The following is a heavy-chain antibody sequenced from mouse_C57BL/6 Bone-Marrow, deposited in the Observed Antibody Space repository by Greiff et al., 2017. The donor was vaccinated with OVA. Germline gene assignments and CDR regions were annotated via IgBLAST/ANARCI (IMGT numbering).Heavy chain of an antibody. CDR3: TRDYGSSPWYFDV. J-gene: IGHJ1*03. CDR2: IYPGNSDT. Sequence: VQLQQSGTVLARPGASVKMSCKTSGYTFTSYWMHWVKQRPGQGLEWIGAIYPGNSDTSYNQKFKGKAKLTAVTSASTAYMELSSLTNEDSAVYNCTRDYGSSPWYFDVWGTGTTVTVSS. V-gene: IGHV1-5*01. D-gene: IGHD1-1*01. CDR1: GYTFTSYW.